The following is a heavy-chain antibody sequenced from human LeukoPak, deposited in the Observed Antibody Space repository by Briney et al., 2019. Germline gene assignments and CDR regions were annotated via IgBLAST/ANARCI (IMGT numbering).Heavy chain of an antibody. Sequence: GGPLRLSCAASGLTFSSYWMSWVRQATGKGLEWVADINQYGSEEYYVDSVKGRFTISRDNAKNSVYLEMNSLRAEDTAVYYCAREDQGFWRDFDLWGQGTLVTVSS. CDR2: INQYGSEE. CDR3: AREDQGFWRDFDL. J-gene: IGHJ4*02. D-gene: IGHD3-3*01. V-gene: IGHV3-7*01. CDR1: GLTFSSYW.